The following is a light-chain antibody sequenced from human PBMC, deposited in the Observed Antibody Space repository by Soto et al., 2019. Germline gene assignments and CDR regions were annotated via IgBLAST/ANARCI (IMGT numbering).Light chain of an antibody. V-gene: IGLV2-14*03. Sequence: QSVLTQPASGWGYPGETNNISGTGSISDIGVYSFASWYQQHPPVVPQLIIYTVSRRPSGVSGRFSASTAGNTASLTISLLQADDEANYYCSAYTSPPPLFGGGTK. CDR3: SAYTSPPPL. J-gene: IGLJ2*01. CDR2: TVS. CDR1: ISDIGVYSF.